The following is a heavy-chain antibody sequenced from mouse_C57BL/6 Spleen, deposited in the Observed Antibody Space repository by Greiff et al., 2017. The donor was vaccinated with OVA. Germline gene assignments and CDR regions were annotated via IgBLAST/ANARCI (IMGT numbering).Heavy chain of an antibody. J-gene: IGHJ3*01. CDR1: GYTFTDYN. CDR2: INPNNGGT. Sequence: EVQLQQSGPELVKPGASVKMSCKASGYTFTDYNMHWVQQSHGKSLEWIGYINPNNGGTSYNQKFKGKATLTVNKSSSTAYMELRSLTSEESAVYYRAPSPWANWFAYWGQGTLVTVSA. V-gene: IGHV1-22*01. D-gene: IGHD3-1*01. CDR3: APSPWANWFAY.